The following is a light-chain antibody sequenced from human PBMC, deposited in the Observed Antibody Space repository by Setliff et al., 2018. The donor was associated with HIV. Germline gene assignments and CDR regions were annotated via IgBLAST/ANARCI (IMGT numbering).Light chain of an antibody. V-gene: IGKV1-5*03. CDR3: QQYSDFSPYT. CDR2: KVS. J-gene: IGKJ2*01. Sequence: DIQMTQSPSTLSASVGDRVTITCRASQRTSGWLAWYQQKPGKAPKPLIYKVSHLESGVPSRFSGSGSGTEFTLTISSLQPDDFATYYCQQYSDFSPYTFGQGTKVDIK. CDR1: QRTSGW.